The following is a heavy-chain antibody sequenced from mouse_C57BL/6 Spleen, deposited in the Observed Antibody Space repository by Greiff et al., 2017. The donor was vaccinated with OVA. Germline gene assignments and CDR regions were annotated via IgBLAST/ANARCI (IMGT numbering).Heavy chain of an antibody. V-gene: IGHV1-63*01. CDR3: ARGGDYGYDGYAMDY. CDR2: IYPGGGYT. J-gene: IGHJ4*01. CDR1: GYTFTNYW. Sequence: QVQLKESGAELVRPGTSVKMSCKASGYTFTNYWIGWAKQRPGHGLEWIGDIYPGGGYTNYNEKFKGKATLTADKSSSTAYMQFSSLTSEDSAIYYCARGGDYGYDGYAMDYWGQGTSVTVSS. D-gene: IGHD2-2*01.